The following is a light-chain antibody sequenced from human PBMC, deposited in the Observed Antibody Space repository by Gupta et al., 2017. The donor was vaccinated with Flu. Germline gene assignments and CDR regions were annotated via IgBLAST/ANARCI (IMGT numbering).Light chain of an antibody. Sequence: QAVVPQEPSLTVSPGGTVTLTCDSSTGAVTSGHYPHWFQQKPGQAPRTLISDTSNKHAWTPARFSGSLLGGKAALTLSGALPEDEAEYYCSLSDSGTRVFGGGTKLTVL. CDR1: TGAVTSGHY. J-gene: IGLJ2*01. V-gene: IGLV7-46*01. CDR2: DTS. CDR3: SLSDSGTRV.